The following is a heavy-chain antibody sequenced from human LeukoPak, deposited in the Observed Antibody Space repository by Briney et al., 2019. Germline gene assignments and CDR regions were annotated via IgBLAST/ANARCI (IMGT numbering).Heavy chain of an antibody. CDR3: AKRRAPYCSGGSCYPPDYYYYYGMDV. V-gene: IGHV1-69*13. CDR1: GGTFSSYA. CDR2: IIPIFGTA. J-gene: IGHJ6*02. D-gene: IGHD2-15*01. Sequence: SVKVPCKASGGTFSSYAISWVRQAPGQGLEWMGGIIPIFGTANYAQKFQGRVTITADESTSTAYMELSSLRSEDTAVYYCAKRRAPYCSGGSCYPPDYYYYYGMDVWGQGTTVTVSS.